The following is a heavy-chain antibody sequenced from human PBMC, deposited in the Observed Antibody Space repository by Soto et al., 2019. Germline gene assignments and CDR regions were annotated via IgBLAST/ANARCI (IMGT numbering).Heavy chain of an antibody. CDR2: INHSGST. J-gene: IGHJ4*02. Sequence: ETLSLTCAVYGGSFSGYYWSWIRQPPGKGLEWIGEINHSGSTNYNPSLKSRVTISVDTSKNQFSLKLSSVTAADTAVYYCARVMPYYYDSSGYYYDWGQGTLVTVSS. D-gene: IGHD3-22*01. CDR1: GGSFSGYY. V-gene: IGHV4-34*01. CDR3: ARVMPYYYDSSGYYYD.